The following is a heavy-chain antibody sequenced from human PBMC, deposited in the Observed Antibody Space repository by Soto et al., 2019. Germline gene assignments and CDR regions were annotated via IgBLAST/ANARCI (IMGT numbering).Heavy chain of an antibody. CDR3: AKNWDTTFSSSAH. D-gene: IGHD6-6*01. Sequence: EVQLSASGGGLVQPGGSLRLSCAASGFTFRTYAMSWVRQAPGKGLEWVSAISGSGDSIYYADSVKGRFTISRDNSKNTLYLQMNSLRAEDTAVYYCAKNWDTTFSSSAHWGQGALVTVSA. CDR2: ISGSGDSI. J-gene: IGHJ4*02. V-gene: IGHV3-23*01. CDR1: GFTFRTYA.